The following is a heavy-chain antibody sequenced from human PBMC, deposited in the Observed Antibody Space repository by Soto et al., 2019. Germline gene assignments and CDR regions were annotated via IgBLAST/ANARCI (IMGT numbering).Heavy chain of an antibody. CDR3: ARDLHWGSSSWYRYYYYGMDV. CDR1: GYTFTSYG. V-gene: IGHV1-18*01. Sequence: GASVEVSSKASGYTFTSYGISWVRQAPGQGLEWMGWISAYNGNTNYAQKLQGRVTMTTDTSTSTAYMELRSLRSDDTAVYYCARDLHWGSSSWYRYYYYGMDVWGQGTTVTVSS. CDR2: ISAYNGNT. D-gene: IGHD6-13*01. J-gene: IGHJ6*02.